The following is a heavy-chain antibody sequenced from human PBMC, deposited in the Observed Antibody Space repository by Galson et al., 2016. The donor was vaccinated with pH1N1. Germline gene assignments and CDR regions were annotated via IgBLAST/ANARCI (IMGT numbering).Heavy chain of an antibody. Sequence: SVKVSCKASGYTLSRYYMHWLRQAPGQGLEWMGIIDPSSGSTTYAQKFQGRVTMTHDTATNTVYMELSSLRSDDTAVYYCARRYYFDYWGQGTLVAVSP. CDR1: GYTLSRYY. J-gene: IGHJ4*02. CDR3: ARRYYFDY. CDR2: IDPSSGST. V-gene: IGHV1-46*03.